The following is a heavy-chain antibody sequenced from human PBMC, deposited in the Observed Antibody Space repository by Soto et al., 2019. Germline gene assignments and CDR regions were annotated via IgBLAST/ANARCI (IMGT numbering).Heavy chain of an antibody. D-gene: IGHD3-22*01. J-gene: IGHJ3*02. Sequence: QVQLVESGGGVVQPGRSLRLSCAASGFTFSSYAMHWVRQAPGKGLEWVAVISYDGSNKYYADSVKGRFTISRDNSKNTLYLQMNSLGAEDTAVYYCARDPPSYDSSGHGAFDIWGQGTMVTVSS. CDR2: ISYDGSNK. CDR3: ARDPPSYDSSGHGAFDI. CDR1: GFTFSSYA. V-gene: IGHV3-30-3*01.